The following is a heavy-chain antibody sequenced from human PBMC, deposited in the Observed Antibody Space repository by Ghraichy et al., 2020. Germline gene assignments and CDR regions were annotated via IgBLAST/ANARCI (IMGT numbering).Heavy chain of an antibody. V-gene: IGHV3-53*04. CDR2: IFSGIGGST. Sequence: GESLRLSCAASGFTVNSNYMSWVRQAPGKGLEWVSLIFSGIGGSTRYADSVKGRFTISRHNSKNTLFLQMNSLRVEDTAVYYCARVVTEKNMDVWGQGTTVTVSS. J-gene: IGHJ6*02. CDR3: ARVVTEKNMDV. CDR1: GFTVNSNY. D-gene: IGHD3-22*01.